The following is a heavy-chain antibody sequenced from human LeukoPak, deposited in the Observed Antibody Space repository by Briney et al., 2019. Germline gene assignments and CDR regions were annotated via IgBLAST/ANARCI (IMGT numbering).Heavy chain of an antibody. D-gene: IGHD6-13*01. J-gene: IGHJ4*02. CDR1: GFTVSSSY. CDR2: IYSGGST. V-gene: IGHV3-66*01. CDR3: ARDNIAAAGSPLFDY. Sequence: GGSLRLSCAASGFTVSSSYMSWVRQAPGKGLEWVSVIYSGGSTYYADSVKGRFTISRDNSKNTLYLQMNSLRAEDTAVYYCARDNIAAAGSPLFDYWGQGTLVTVSS.